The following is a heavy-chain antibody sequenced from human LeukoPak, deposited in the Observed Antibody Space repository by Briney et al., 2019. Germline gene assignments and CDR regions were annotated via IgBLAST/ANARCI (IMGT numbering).Heavy chain of an antibody. D-gene: IGHD3-22*01. CDR1: GGSISSSSYY. J-gene: IGHJ3*02. V-gene: IGHV4-61*02. CDR3: ARATFTMTRNAFDI. CDR2: IYTSGST. Sequence: SETLSLTCTVSGGSISSSSYYWGWNRQPDGKGREWIVRIYTSGSTNYNPSLKRRVTISVDTSKTQFSLKLSSVTAADTAVYYCARATFTMTRNAFDIWGQGTMVTVSS.